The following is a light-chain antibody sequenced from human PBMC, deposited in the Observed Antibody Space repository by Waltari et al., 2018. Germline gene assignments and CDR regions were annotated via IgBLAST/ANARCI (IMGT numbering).Light chain of an antibody. CDR2: KAS. Sequence: DIQMTQSPSSLSASVGDRVTITCRASENVYNYLNWYQQKPGKAPRLLIYKASTLQSGVPSRFSGSGSGKDYTFTLHRLQSEDVATYYCQYNYGTPPLTFGGGTTVEIK. V-gene: IGKV1-39*01. J-gene: IGKJ4*01. CDR3: QYNYGTPPLT. CDR1: ENVYNY.